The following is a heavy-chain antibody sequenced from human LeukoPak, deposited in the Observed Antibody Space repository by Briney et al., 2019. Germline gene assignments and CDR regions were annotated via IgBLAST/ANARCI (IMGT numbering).Heavy chain of an antibody. J-gene: IGHJ3*02. CDR1: GDSVSSNSAA. CDR2: TYYRSKWYN. CDR3: ARGGRDAFDI. D-gene: IGHD3-10*01. Sequence: SQTLSLTCAISGDSVSSNSAARHWIRQSPSRGLEWLGRTYYRSKWYNDYAVSVKSRITINPDTSKNQFSLQLNSVTPEDTAVYYCARGGRDAFDIWGQGTMVTVSS. V-gene: IGHV6-1*01.